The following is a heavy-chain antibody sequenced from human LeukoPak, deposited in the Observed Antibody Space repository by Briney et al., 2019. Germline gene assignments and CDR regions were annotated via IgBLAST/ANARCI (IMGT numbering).Heavy chain of an antibody. D-gene: IGHD6-6*01. Sequence: SETLSLTCAVYGGSFSGYYWSWIRQPPGKGLEWIGEINHSGSTNYNPSLKSRVTISVDTSKNQFSLKLNSVLAADTAVYYCASEPIAYSSSSRWFDPWGQGTLVTVSS. CDR1: GGSFSGYY. V-gene: IGHV4-34*01. J-gene: IGHJ5*02. CDR3: ASEPIAYSSSSRWFDP. CDR2: INHSGST.